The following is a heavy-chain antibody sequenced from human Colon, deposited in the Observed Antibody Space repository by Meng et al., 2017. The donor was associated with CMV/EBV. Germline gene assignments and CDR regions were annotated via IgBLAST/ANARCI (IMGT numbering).Heavy chain of an antibody. Sequence: GGSLRLSCAASGFTFSDYAMSWVRQAPGKGLEWVSGIRGGVGRTDYADSVTGRFTISRDNAKSSLYVQMTSLRPEDTAVYYCAKEFVLGTHLDHWGQGTLVTVSS. D-gene: IGHD2-21*02. J-gene: IGHJ4*02. CDR1: GFTFSDYA. V-gene: IGHV3-23*01. CDR2: IRGGVGRT. CDR3: AKEFVLGTHLDH.